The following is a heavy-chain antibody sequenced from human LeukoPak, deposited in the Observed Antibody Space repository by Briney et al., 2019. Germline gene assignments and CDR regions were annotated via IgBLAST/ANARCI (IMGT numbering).Heavy chain of an antibody. D-gene: IGHD6-13*01. V-gene: IGHV4-39*01. J-gene: IGHJ4*02. CDR1: GGPISSSSYY. Sequence: PSETLSLTCTVSGGPISSSSYYWGWVRQPPGKGLEWIGTIYYIGNTYYNPSLKSRVTISVDTSKNQFSLKLSSVTAADTAVYYCAGRDVSEGIAAAGKVWGQGTLVTVSS. CDR2: IYYIGNT. CDR3: AGRDVSEGIAAAGKV.